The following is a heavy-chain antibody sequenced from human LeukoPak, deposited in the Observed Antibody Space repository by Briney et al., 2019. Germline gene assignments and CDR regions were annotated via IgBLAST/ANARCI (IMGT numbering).Heavy chain of an antibody. CDR2: IIPILGIA. D-gene: IGHD2-21*02. V-gene: IGHV1-69*04. CDR1: GGTFSSYA. CDR3: ARDDGTYCGGDCYYSFDY. J-gene: IGHJ4*02. Sequence: SVKVSCKASGGTFSSYAISWVRQAPGQGLEWMGRIIPILGIANYAQKFQGRVTITADKSTSTAYMELSSLRSEDTAVYYCARDDGTYCGGDCYYSFDYWGQGTLVTVSS.